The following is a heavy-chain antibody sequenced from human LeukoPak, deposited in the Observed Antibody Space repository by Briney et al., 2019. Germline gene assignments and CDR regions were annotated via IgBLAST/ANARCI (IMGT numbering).Heavy chain of an antibody. CDR3: AKGLGYSSSSGFDY. CDR1: GFTFDDYA. D-gene: IGHD6-6*01. Sequence: LRLSCAASGFTFDDYAMHWVRQAPGKGLEWVSGISWNSGSIGYADSVKGRFTISRDNAKNSLYLQMNSLRAEDMALYYCAKGLGYSSSSGFDYWGQGTLSPSPQ. J-gene: IGHJ4*02. CDR2: ISWNSGSI. V-gene: IGHV3-9*03.